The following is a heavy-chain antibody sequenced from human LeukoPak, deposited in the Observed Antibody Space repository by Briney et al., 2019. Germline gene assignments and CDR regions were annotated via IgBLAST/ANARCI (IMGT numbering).Heavy chain of an antibody. CDR1: GFSFSIYG. V-gene: IGHV3-30*18. J-gene: IGHJ4*02. D-gene: IGHD6-13*01. Sequence: GGSLRLSCAASGFSFSIYGMHCVCHAPGKGLECVAVISEDGKNEYYADSVKGRITISTDNTRNTVHLQMNSLRGEDTAEYYCAKDRKTTASDTFDHWGQGTLVTVSS. CDR3: AKDRKTTASDTFDH. CDR2: ISEDGKNE.